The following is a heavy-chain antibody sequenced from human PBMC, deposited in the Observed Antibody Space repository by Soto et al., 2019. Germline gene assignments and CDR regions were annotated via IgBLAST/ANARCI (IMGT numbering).Heavy chain of an antibody. Sequence: EVQLLESGGGLVQPGGSLRLSCAASGFTFSSYVMSWVRQAPGKGLEWVSVISGRGGSTFYADSVKGRFTISRDNSKNTLHLQMNSLRAEDTAVYYCAKGERYDSSYYYYKDAFDIWGQGTMVTVSS. CDR2: ISGRGGST. V-gene: IGHV3-23*01. CDR1: GFTFSSYV. J-gene: IGHJ3*02. D-gene: IGHD3-22*01. CDR3: AKGERYDSSYYYYKDAFDI.